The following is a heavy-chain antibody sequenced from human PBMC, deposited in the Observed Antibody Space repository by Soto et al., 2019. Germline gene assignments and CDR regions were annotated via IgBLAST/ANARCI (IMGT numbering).Heavy chain of an antibody. Sequence: ASVKVSCKASGYTFTSYDINWVRQATGQGLEWMGWMNPNSGNTGYAQKFQGRVTMTRNTSISTAYMELSSLRSEDTAVYYCARGQKVGKVVRGVIPYYYMDVWGKGTTVTVSS. V-gene: IGHV1-8*01. CDR2: MNPNSGNT. CDR1: GYTFTSYD. D-gene: IGHD3-10*01. CDR3: ARGQKVGKVVRGVIPYYYMDV. J-gene: IGHJ6*03.